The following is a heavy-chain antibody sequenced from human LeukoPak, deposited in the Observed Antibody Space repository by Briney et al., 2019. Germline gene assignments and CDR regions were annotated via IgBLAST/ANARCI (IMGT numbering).Heavy chain of an antibody. J-gene: IGHJ6*03. Sequence: GASAKVSCKASGYTFTSYYMHWVRQAPGQRLEWMGIINPSGGSTSYAQKFQGRVTMTSDTSTSTVYMELSSLRSEDTAVYYCARAGVNYYYYMDVWGKGTTVTISS. CDR1: GYTFTSYY. D-gene: IGHD3-10*01. V-gene: IGHV1-46*01. CDR2: INPSGGST. CDR3: ARAGVNYYYYMDV.